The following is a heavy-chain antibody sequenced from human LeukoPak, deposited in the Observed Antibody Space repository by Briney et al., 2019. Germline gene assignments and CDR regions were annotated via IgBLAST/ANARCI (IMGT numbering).Heavy chain of an antibody. CDR3: ARGGHSSSWYRDAFDI. D-gene: IGHD6-13*01. CDR2: INHSGST. V-gene: IGHV4-34*01. Sequence: SETMSLTCAVYGGSFSGYYWSWIRQPPGKGLEWIGEINHSGSTNYDPSLKGRVTISVDTSKNQFYLKLSCVAAADTAVYYCARGGHSSSWYRDAFDIWGQGTMVTVSS. J-gene: IGHJ3*02. CDR1: GGSFSGYY.